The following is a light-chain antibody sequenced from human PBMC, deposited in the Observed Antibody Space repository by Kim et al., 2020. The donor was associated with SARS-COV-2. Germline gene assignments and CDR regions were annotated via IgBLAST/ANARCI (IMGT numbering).Light chain of an antibody. V-gene: IGLV3-19*01. J-gene: IGLJ2*01. CDR2: GKN. Sequence: SSALPQDPAVSVALGQTVSITCQGDSLRSYYATWYQQKPGQAPILVIYGKNNRPSGIPDRFSGSSSGNTASLTITGTQAGDEADYYCNSRDSNDNVVFGGGTQMTVL. CDR1: SLRSYY. CDR3: NSRDSNDNVV.